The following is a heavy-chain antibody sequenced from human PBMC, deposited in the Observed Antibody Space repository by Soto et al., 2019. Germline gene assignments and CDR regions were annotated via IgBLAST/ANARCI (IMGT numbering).Heavy chain of an antibody. D-gene: IGHD3-3*01. CDR2: INPSGGST. V-gene: IGHV1-46*03. J-gene: IGHJ5*02. CDR3: ARARERVTIFGVVINDGNWFDP. Sequence: ASVKVSCKASGYTFTSYYMHWVRQAPGQGLEWMGIINPSGGSTSYAQKFQGRVTMTRDTSTSTVYMELSSLRSEDTAVYYCARARERVTIFGVVINDGNWFDPWGQGTLVTVSS. CDR1: GYTFTSYY.